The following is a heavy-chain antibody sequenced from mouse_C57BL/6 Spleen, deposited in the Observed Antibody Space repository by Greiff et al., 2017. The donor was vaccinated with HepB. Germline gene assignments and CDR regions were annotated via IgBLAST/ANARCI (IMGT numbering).Heavy chain of an antibody. V-gene: IGHV1-53*01. J-gene: IGHJ2*01. CDR1: GYTFTSYW. CDR3: ARSKLHITTVVDY. Sequence: QVQLKQPGTELVKPGASVKLSCKASGYTFTSYWMHWVKQRPGQGLEWIGNINPSNGGTNYNEKFKSKATLTVDKSSSTAYMQLSSLTSEDSAVYYCARSKLHITTVVDYWGQGTTLTVSS. CDR2: INPSNGGT. D-gene: IGHD1-1*01.